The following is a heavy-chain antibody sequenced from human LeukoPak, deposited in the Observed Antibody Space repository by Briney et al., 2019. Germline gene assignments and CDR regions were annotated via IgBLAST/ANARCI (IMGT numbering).Heavy chain of an antibody. J-gene: IGHJ3*02. CDR2: ISRGTATT. V-gene: IGHV3-23*01. CDR1: GFTFSNYA. D-gene: IGHD3-22*01. Sequence: GGSLRLSCAASGFTFSNYAMSWVRQAPGKGLEWVSTISRGTATTYYADSVKGRFIISRDNSKNTLYLQMNSLRAEDTAVYYCASPYYYDSSGYYLGAFDIWGQGTMVTVSS. CDR3: ASPYYYDSSGYYLGAFDI.